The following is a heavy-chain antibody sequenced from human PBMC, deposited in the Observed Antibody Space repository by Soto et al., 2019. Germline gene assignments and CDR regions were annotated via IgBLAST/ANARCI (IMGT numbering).Heavy chain of an antibody. Sequence: GGSLRLSCAASGFTFDDYAMHWVRQAPGKGLEWVSLISWDGGSTYYADSVKGRFTISRDNSKNSLYLQMNSLRAEDTALYYCAKTSVVAATRYYYYGMDVWGQGTTVTVS. CDR1: GFTFDDYA. V-gene: IGHV3-43D*04. CDR2: ISWDGGST. CDR3: AKTSVVAATRYYYYGMDV. J-gene: IGHJ6*02. D-gene: IGHD2-15*01.